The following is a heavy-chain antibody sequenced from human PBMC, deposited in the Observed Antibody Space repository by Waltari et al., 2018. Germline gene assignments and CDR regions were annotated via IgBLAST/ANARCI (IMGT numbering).Heavy chain of an antibody. CDR3: ARENTIFDSNDAFDI. D-gene: IGHD3-3*01. V-gene: IGHV1-69*13. J-gene: IGHJ3*02. CDR2: IIPIFGTA. Sequence: QVQLVQSGAEVKKPGSSVKVSCKASGGTFGSSAISWVRQAPGQGLEWMGGIIPIFGTANCAQKFQGRVTITADESTSTAYMELSSLRSEDTAVYYCARENTIFDSNDAFDIWGQGTMVTVSS. CDR1: GGTFGSSA.